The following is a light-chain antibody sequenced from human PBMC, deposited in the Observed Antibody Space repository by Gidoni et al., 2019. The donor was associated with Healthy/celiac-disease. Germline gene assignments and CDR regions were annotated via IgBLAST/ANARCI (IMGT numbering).Light chain of an antibody. CDR1: QSVIYSSNNENY. J-gene: IGKJ2*01. CDR2: WAS. V-gene: IGKV4-1*01. CDR3: QQYYSTPYT. Sequence: EIVMNPSPAPLALSLGERATITCKYSQSVIYSSNNENYLAWYQQNPGQPPKLLSYWASTRESGVPDRFSGSGSGTDFTLTIISLQAEDVAVYYCQQYYSTPYTFGQGTKLEIK.